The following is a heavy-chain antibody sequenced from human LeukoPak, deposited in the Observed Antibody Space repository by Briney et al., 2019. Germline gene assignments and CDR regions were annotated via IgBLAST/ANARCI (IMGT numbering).Heavy chain of an antibody. J-gene: IGHJ6*03. D-gene: IGHD3-10*01. CDR3: ARGGYGSGWDYMDV. CDR1: GGSFSGYY. V-gene: IGHV4-34*01. CDR2: INHSGNT. Sequence: SETLSLTCAVYGGSFSGYYWNWVRQPPGKGLEWIGGINHSGNTNYNPSLKSRVTISVDTSKNQFSLKLSSVTAADTAVYYCARGGYGSGWDYMDVWGKGTTVTVSS.